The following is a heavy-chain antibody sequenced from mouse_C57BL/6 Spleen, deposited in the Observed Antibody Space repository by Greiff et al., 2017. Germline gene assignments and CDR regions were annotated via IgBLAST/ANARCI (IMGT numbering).Heavy chain of an antibody. Sequence: EVQLVESEGGLVQPGSSMKLSCTASGFTFSDYYMAWVRQVPEKGLEWVANINYDGSSTYYLDSLKSRFIISRDNAKNILYLQMSSLKSEDTATYYCARDGWLGAMDYWGQGTSVTVSS. CDR3: ARDGWLGAMDY. CDR2: INYDGSST. V-gene: IGHV5-16*01. D-gene: IGHD2-3*01. J-gene: IGHJ4*01. CDR1: GFTFSDYY.